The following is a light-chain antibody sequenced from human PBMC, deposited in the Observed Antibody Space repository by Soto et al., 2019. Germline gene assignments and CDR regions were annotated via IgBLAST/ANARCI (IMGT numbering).Light chain of an antibody. Sequence: DIQMTQSPSTLSASVGDRVTITCRASQSISSWLAWYQQKPGKAPKVLIYKASSLESGVPSRFSGSGSGTDFTLKISRVEAEDVGVYYCMQALQTSLTFGGGTKVEIK. V-gene: IGKV1-5*03. J-gene: IGKJ4*01. CDR1: QSISSW. CDR2: KAS. CDR3: MQALQTSLT.